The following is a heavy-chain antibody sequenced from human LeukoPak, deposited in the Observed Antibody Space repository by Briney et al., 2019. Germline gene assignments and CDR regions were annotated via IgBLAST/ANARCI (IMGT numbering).Heavy chain of an antibody. J-gene: IGHJ6*03. CDR2: IYSGGYT. D-gene: IGHD1-7*01. Sequence: LAGGSLRLSCAASGFTVSSNYMSWVRQAPGKGLEWVSVIYSGGYTYYADSVKGRFTISRDTSKSTLYLQMNSLRAEDTAVYYCARSNWNYVDYYYYYYMDVWGKGTTVTVSS. CDR3: ARSNWNYVDYYYYYYMDV. V-gene: IGHV3-53*01. CDR1: GFTVSSNY.